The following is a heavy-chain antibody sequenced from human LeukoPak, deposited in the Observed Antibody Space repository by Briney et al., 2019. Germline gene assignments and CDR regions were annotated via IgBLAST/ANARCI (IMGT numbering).Heavy chain of an antibody. CDR3: ARIYSSSWYYFDY. D-gene: IGHD6-13*01. Sequence: PSETLSLTCTVSGGSISSGGYYWSWIRQHPGKGLEWIGYIYYSGSTYYNPSLKSRVTISVDTSKNQFSLKLSSVTAADTAVYYCARIYSSSWYYFDYWGQGTLVTVSS. V-gene: IGHV4-31*03. J-gene: IGHJ4*02. CDR1: GGSISSGGYY. CDR2: IYYSGST.